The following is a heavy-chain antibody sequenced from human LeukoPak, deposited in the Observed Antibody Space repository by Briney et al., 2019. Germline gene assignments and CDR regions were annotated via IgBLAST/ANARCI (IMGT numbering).Heavy chain of an antibody. CDR1: GYTFTSYG. CDR3: ARELTIKGSVDY. CDR2: ISAYNGNT. D-gene: IGHD5-24*01. V-gene: IGHV1-18*01. Sequence: ASVKVSCKASGYTFTSYGISWVRQAPGQGLEWMGWISAYNGNTSYAQKFQGRVTMTRDTSTSTVYMELSSLRSEDTAVYYCARELTIKGSVDYWGQGTLVTVSS. J-gene: IGHJ4*02.